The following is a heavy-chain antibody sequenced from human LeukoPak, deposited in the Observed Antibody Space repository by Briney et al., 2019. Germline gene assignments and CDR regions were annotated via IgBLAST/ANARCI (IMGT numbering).Heavy chain of an antibody. Sequence: PSETLSLTCTVSGGSIRSGTDYWSWIRQPAGKGLEWIGRIYMSGSTDYNPSFKSRVTMSVDTSKNQVSLKLRSVTAADTAVYYCARVYGVAPTYYFDYWGQGTLVTVSS. J-gene: IGHJ4*02. D-gene: IGHD3-3*01. CDR1: GGSIRSGTDY. V-gene: IGHV4-61*02. CDR2: IYMSGST. CDR3: ARVYGVAPTYYFDY.